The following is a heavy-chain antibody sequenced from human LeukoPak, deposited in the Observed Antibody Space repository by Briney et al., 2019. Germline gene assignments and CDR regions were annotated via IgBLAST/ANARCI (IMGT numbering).Heavy chain of an antibody. V-gene: IGHV4-59*01. D-gene: IGHD3-10*01. CDR2: MYYSGNT. J-gene: IGHJ6*02. Sequence: SETLSLTCSVSGVSITNYYWSWIRQPPGKGLEWVGYMYYSGNTNYNPSLKSRVTISVDTSKNQFSLKLTSVTAADTAVYYCARSRNYGSGSYYSDYYYYGMDVWGQGTTVTVSS. CDR1: GVSITNYY. CDR3: ARSRNYGSGSYYSDYYYYGMDV.